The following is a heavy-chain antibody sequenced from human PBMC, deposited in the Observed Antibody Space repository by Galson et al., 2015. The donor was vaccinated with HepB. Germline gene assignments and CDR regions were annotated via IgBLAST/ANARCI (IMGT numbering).Heavy chain of an antibody. D-gene: IGHD5-18*01. CDR2: IDPTDSST. J-gene: IGHJ4*02. CDR1: GYSFTGYW. Sequence: QSGAEVKKPGESLRISCTASGYSFTGYWIGWVRQMPGKGLGWMGTIDPTDSSTNYSPSFQGRVTISADKSISTAYLQWNSLRASDTAIYYCARNLYTYGFFNYWGQGSLVTVSS. CDR3: ARNLYTYGFFNY. V-gene: IGHV5-10-1*01.